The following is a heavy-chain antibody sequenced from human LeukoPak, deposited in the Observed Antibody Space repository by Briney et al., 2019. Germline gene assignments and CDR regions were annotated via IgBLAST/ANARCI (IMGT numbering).Heavy chain of an antibody. D-gene: IGHD1-7*01. J-gene: IGHJ5*02. Sequence: PSETLSLTCTVSGGSISSSSYYWGWIRQPPGKGLEWIGSIYYSGSTYYNPSLKSRVTISVDTSKNQVSLNLSSVTAADTAVYYCASGGTTNNWFVPWGQGALVTVSS. CDR2: IYYSGST. CDR1: GGSISSSSYY. CDR3: ASGGTTNNWFVP. V-gene: IGHV4-39*07.